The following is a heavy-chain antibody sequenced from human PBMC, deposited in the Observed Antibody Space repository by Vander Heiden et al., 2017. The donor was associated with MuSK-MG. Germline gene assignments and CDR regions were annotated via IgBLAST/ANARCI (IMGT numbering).Heavy chain of an antibody. CDR2: IGGSGVTA. V-gene: IGHV3-23*01. J-gene: IGHJ4*02. D-gene: IGHD3-16*01. CDR3: AKDGEGRGSSWIIRYDY. CDR1: GFTFSHSA. Sequence: EVQLLESGGGFVQPGGSLRLSCAASGFTFSHSAMSWVRQAPGKGLEWVSGIGGSGVTAYYADPVKGRFTISRDNSKNTLYLQMNSLRAEDTAVYYCAKDGEGRGSSWIIRYDYWGQGVRVTVSS.